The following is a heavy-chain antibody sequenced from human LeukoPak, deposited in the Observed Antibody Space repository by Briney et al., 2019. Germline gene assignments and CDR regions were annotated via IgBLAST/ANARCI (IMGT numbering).Heavy chain of an antibody. CDR2: IYYSGST. CDR1: GGSISSYY. V-gene: IGHV4-59*01. D-gene: IGHD1-1*01. CDR3: AWTTGTHGGFDY. Sequence: SETLSLTCTVSGGSISSYYWSWIRQPPGKGLEWIGYIYYSGSTNYNPSLKSRVTISVDTSKNQFSLKLSSVTAADTAVYYCAWTTGTHGGFDYWGQGALVTVSS. J-gene: IGHJ4*02.